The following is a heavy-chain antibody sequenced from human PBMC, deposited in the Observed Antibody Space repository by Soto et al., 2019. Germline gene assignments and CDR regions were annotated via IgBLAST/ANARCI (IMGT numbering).Heavy chain of an antibody. CDR2: ISGSGSST. CDR1: GFTFSSYA. D-gene: IGHD2-15*01. CDR3: AKDLDIAVATRFDY. J-gene: IGHJ4*02. Sequence: GGSLRLSCAASGFTFSSYAMSWARQAPGKGLEGVSAISGSGSSTYYADTVKGRFTISRDNSKNTLYLQMNSLRAEDTAVYYCAKDLDIAVATRFDYWGQGTLVTVSS. V-gene: IGHV3-23*01.